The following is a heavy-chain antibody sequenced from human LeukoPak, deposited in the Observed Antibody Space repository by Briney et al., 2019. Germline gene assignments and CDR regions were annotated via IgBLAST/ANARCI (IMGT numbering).Heavy chain of an antibody. D-gene: IGHD2-2*01. CDR3: ARAAVDY. V-gene: IGHV3-9*01. Sequence: GGSLRLSCVTSGFTFDDYAMHWVRQAPGKGLEWVSGISWNSGSIGYADSVKGRLTISRDNAKNSLYLQMNSLRAEDTAVYYCARAAVDYWGQGTLVTVSS. J-gene: IGHJ4*02. CDR2: ISWNSGSI. CDR1: GFTFDDYA.